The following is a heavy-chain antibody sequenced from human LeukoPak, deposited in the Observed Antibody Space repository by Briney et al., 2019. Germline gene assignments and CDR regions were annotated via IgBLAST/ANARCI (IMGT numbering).Heavy chain of an antibody. CDR2: IYYSGST. V-gene: IGHV4-59*08. D-gene: IGHD6-13*01. CDR1: GGSISSSNW. J-gene: IGHJ3*02. Sequence: SETLSLTCAVSGGSISSSNWWSWIRQPPGKGLEWIGYIYYSGSTNYNLSLKSRVTISVDTSKNQFSLKLSSVTAADTAVYYCARLVVGTIAAAGTSDAFDIWGQGTMVPVSS. CDR3: ARLVVGTIAAAGTSDAFDI.